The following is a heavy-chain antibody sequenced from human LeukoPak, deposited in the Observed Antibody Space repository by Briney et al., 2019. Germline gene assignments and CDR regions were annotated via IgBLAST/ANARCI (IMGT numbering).Heavy chain of an antibody. J-gene: IGHJ4*02. CDR3: ARDSPIGYSSSWYQIDY. CDR2: IYYSGST. D-gene: IGHD6-13*01. CDR1: GGSISSGGYY. V-gene: IGHV4-31*03. Sequence: SETLSLTCTVSGGSISSGGYYWRWIRQHQGKGLEWIGYIYYSGSTYYNPSLKSRVTISVDTSNNQFSLKLSSVTAADTAVYYCARDSPIGYSSSWYQIDYWGQGTLVTVSS.